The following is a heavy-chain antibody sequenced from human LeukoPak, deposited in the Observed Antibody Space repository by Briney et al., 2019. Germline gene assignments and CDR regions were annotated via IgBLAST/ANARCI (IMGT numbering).Heavy chain of an antibody. V-gene: IGHV3-20*01. D-gene: IGHD3-22*01. Sequence: GINWNGGSTGYADSVKGRFTISRDNAKNSLYLQMNSLRAEDTALYHCARSYDSSGHDAFDIWGQGTMVTVSS. CDR2: INWNGGST. CDR3: ARSYDSSGHDAFDI. J-gene: IGHJ3*02.